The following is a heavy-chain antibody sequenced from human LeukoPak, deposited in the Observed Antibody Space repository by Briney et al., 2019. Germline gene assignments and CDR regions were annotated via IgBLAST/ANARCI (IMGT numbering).Heavy chain of an antibody. J-gene: IGHJ4*02. V-gene: IGHV3-74*01. CDR1: GFTFSSYW. CDR2: INPDGSTT. Sequence: AGESLRLSCAASGFTFSSYWMHWVRQAPGKGLVWVSRINPDGSTTSYAGSVKGRFTISRDSAKNTLYLQMNSLRAEDTAVYYCARVSVGRYYFDNWGQGTPVTVS. CDR3: ARVSVGRYYFDN. D-gene: IGHD3-3*02.